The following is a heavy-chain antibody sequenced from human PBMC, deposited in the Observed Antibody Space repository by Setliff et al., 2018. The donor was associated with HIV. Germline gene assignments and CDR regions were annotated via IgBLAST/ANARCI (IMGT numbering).Heavy chain of an antibody. Sequence: SVKVSCKASGGTFRSYVISWVRQAPGQGPEWMGGIIPMYGVTNYAQKFQGRVTMTRNTSISTAYMELSSLRSEDTAVYYCARDGYSGYDSQDGGMDVWGQGTTVTVSS. CDR2: IIPMYGVT. D-gene: IGHD5-12*01. CDR1: GGTFRSYV. J-gene: IGHJ6*02. V-gene: IGHV1-69*10. CDR3: ARDGYSGYDSQDGGMDV.